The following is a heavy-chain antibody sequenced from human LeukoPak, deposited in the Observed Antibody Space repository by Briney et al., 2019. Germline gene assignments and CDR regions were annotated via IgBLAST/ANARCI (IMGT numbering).Heavy chain of an antibody. Sequence: ASVKVSCKASGYTFIGNDIHWVRQAPGQGLEWMGWINPKSGATSSARKFQGRVTMTRDTSIGTAYMELSRLRSDDTAVYYCARGNVECIGDICYKRGNWFDPWGQGTLVTVSS. CDR3: ARGNVECIGDICYKRGNWFDP. J-gene: IGHJ5*02. CDR2: INPKSGAT. CDR1: GYTFIGND. V-gene: IGHV1-2*02. D-gene: IGHD2-8*02.